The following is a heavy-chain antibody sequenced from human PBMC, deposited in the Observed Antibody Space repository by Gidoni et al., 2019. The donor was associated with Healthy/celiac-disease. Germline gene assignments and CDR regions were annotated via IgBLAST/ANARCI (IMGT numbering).Heavy chain of an antibody. CDR2: IYYSGST. CDR3: ARLSLGSSSLSRMDV. Sequence: QLQLQESGPGLVKPSETLSLTCTVSGGSISSSSYYWGWIRQPPGKGLEWIGSIYYSGSTYYNPSLKSRVTISVDTSKNQFSLKLSSVTAADTAVYYCARLSLGSSSLSRMDVWGKGTTVTVSS. D-gene: IGHD6-6*01. J-gene: IGHJ6*03. V-gene: IGHV4-39*01. CDR1: GGSISSSSYY.